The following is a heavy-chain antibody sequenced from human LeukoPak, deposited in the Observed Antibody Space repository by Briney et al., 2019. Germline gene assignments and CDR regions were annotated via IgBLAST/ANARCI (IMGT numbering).Heavy chain of an antibody. J-gene: IGHJ4*02. D-gene: IGHD3-3*01. Sequence: GASVKVSCKASGYTFTSYGISWVRQAPGQGLEWMGGIIPIFGTANYAQKFQGRVTITADESTSTAYMELSSLRSEDTAVYYCARGYDSWSGYYSGKWGQGTLVTVSS. V-gene: IGHV1-69*13. CDR1: GYTFTSYG. CDR2: IIPIFGTA. CDR3: ARGYDSWSGYYSGK.